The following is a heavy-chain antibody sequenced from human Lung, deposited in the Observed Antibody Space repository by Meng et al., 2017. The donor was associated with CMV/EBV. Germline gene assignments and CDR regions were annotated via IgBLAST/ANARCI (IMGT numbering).Heavy chain of an antibody. J-gene: IGHJ6*02. CDR3: ARDSYGMDV. CDR2: IYSGGST. CDR1: GFTVSGNY. V-gene: IGHV3-53*01. Sequence: GESLKISCAASGFTVSGNYMNWVRQAPGKGLEWVSVIYSGGSTYYADSVKGRFTISRDNSKNTLYLQMNSLSAEDTAVYYCARDSYGMDVWGQGTTVTVSS.